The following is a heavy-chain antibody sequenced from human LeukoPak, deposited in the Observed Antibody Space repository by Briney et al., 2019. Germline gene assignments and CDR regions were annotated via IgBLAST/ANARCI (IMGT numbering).Heavy chain of an antibody. Sequence: GRSLRLSCAASGFTFSSYAMHWVRQAPGKGLEWVAVISYDGSNKYYADSVKGRFTISRDNSKNTLYLQMNSLRAGDTAVYYCARGYVWGSYRYPLYFDYWGQGTLVTVSS. CDR1: GFTFSSYA. V-gene: IGHV3-30*04. CDR2: ISYDGSNK. D-gene: IGHD3-16*02. J-gene: IGHJ4*02. CDR3: ARGYVWGSYRYPLYFDY.